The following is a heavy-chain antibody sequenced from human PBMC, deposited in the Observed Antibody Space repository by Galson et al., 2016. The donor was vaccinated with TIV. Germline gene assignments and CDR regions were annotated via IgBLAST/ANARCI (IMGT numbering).Heavy chain of an antibody. CDR2: IYYNGPT. V-gene: IGHV4-59*11. CDR1: GVSISGHY. Sequence: SETLSLTCTVSGVSISGHYWTWIRQPPGKGLEWIGYIYYNGPTNYSPSLKSRVTFSVDTSKNQVSLKLNSVTAADTAVYYCARERRDYYYGMDVWGQRTTVIVSS. CDR3: ARERRDYYYGMDV. J-gene: IGHJ6*02.